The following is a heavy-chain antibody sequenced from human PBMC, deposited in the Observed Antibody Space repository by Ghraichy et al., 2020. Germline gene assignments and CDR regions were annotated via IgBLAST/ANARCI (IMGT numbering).Heavy chain of an antibody. J-gene: IGHJ4*02. CDR1: GFTFGDYA. Sequence: GGSLRLSCTASGFTFGDYAMSWFRQAPGKGLEWVGFIRSKAYGGTTEYAASVKGRFTISRDDSKSIAYLQMNSLKTEDTAVYYCTRGVYSSGWSRAFDYWGQGTLVTVSS. V-gene: IGHV3-49*03. D-gene: IGHD6-19*01. CDR3: TRGVYSSGWSRAFDY. CDR2: IRSKAYGGTT.